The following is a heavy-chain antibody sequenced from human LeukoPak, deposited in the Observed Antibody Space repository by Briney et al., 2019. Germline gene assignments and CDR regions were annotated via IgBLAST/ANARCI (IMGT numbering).Heavy chain of an antibody. J-gene: IGHJ4*02. CDR2: ISSSSSYI. Sequence: GGSLRLSCAASGFTFSSYSMNWVRQAPGKGLEWVSSISSSSSYIYYADSVKGRFTISRDNAKNSLHLQMNSLRAEDTAVYYCARDLSSNSFDYWGQGTLVTVSS. CDR1: GFTFSSYS. D-gene: IGHD6-13*01. V-gene: IGHV3-21*01. CDR3: ARDLSSNSFDY.